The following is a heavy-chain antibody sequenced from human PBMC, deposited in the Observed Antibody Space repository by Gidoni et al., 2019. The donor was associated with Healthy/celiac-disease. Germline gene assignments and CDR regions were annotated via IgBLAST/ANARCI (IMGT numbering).Heavy chain of an antibody. CDR1: GGSISSYY. J-gene: IGHJ2*01. D-gene: IGHD3-22*01. CDR2: IYYSGST. CDR3: ARGRGWNYYDSSGYYLPYFDL. Sequence: QVQLQESGPGLVKPSETLSLTCTVSGGSISSYYWSWIRQPPGKGLEWIGYIYYSGSTNYNPSLKSRVTISVDTSKNQFSLKLSSVTAADTAVYYCARGRGWNYYDSSGYYLPYFDLWGRGTLVTVSS. V-gene: IGHV4-59*01.